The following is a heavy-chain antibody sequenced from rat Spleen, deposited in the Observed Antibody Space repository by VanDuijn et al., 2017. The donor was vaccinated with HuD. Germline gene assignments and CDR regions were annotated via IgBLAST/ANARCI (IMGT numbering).Heavy chain of an antibody. CDR3: ITTYDGSYYYDY. V-gene: IGHV5S10*01. CDR1: GFTFSSFP. Sequence: EVQLVESGGGLVQPGRSLKLSCAASGFTFSSFPMAWVRQAPKKGLEWVATIIYDVTRTYYRDSVKGRFTISRDNAKSTLYLQMDSLRSEDTATYYCITTYDGSYYYDYWGQGVMVTVSS. CDR2: IIYDVTRT. J-gene: IGHJ2*01. D-gene: IGHD1-12*02.